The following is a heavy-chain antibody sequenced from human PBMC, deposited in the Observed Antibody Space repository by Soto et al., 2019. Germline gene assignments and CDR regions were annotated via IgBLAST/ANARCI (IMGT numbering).Heavy chain of an antibody. CDR3: ARRRDGGSYNAFDI. J-gene: IGHJ3*02. CDR1: GCPFSDYW. Sequence: GESLQICCKGSGCPFSDYWSDWVRTQPGKGLEWMGIIYPGDSDTRYSPSFQGQVTISVDKSITTAYLQWSSLKASDTAMYYCARRRDGGSYNAFDIWGQGTMVT. V-gene: IGHV5-51*01. D-gene: IGHD1-26*01. CDR2: IYPGDSDT.